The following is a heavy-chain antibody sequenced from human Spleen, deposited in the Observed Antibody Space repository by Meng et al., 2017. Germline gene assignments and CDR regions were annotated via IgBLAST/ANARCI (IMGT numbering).Heavy chain of an antibody. D-gene: IGHD4-11*01. CDR1: VGSVSDDD. J-gene: IGHJ4*02. V-gene: IGHV4-34*01. CDR2: INHSGST. Sequence: LSRGGRALVQLSKPRALTCVVSVGSVSDDDWSWIRQPQGKGLEWIGEINHSGSTNYNPSLESRATISVDTSQNNLSLKLSSVTAADSAVYYCARGPTTMAHDFDYWGQGTLVTVSS. CDR3: ARGPTTMAHDFDY.